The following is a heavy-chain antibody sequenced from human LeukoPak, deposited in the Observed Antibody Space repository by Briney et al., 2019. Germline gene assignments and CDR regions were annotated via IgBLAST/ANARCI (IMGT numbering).Heavy chain of an antibody. CDR1: GFSFHSYA. Sequence: PGGSLRLSCAASGFSFHSYALTWVRQAPGEGLEWVAGISGSAFNTHYADSVKGRFSISGDNSKNTVYLQMNSLKPEDTAVYYCAKVIDYGALDACDVWGQGTMVTVSS. D-gene: IGHD4/OR15-4a*01. CDR3: AKVIDYGALDACDV. J-gene: IGHJ3*01. CDR2: ISGSAFNT. V-gene: IGHV3-23*01.